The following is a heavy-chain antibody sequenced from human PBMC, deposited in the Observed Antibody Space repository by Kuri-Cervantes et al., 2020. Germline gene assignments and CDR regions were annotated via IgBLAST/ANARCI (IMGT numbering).Heavy chain of an antibody. CDR3: AKELIVVVITPGFGY. CDR1: GFTFSSYW. CDR2: IKQDGSEK. D-gene: IGHD3-22*01. V-gene: IGHV3-7*01. Sequence: GGSLRLSCAASGFTFSSYWMSWVRQAPGKGLEWVANIKQDGSEKYYVDSVKGRFTISRDNAKNSLYLQMNSLRAEDTAVYYCAKELIVVVITPGFGYWGQGTLVTVSS. J-gene: IGHJ4*02.